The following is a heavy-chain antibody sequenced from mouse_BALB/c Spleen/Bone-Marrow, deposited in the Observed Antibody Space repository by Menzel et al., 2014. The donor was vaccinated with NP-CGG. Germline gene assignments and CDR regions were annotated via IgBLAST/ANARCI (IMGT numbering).Heavy chain of an antibody. J-gene: IGHJ4*01. Sequence: EVQLQESGPELVKPGASVKMSCKASGYTFTSYVMHWVKQKPGQGLEWIGYINPYNDGTKYNEKFKGKATLPSDKSSSTAYMELSSLTSEDSAVYYCARGGYGNVYYAMDYWGKGTSVTVSS. CDR2: INPYNDGT. V-gene: IGHV1-14*01. CDR1: GYTFTSYV. CDR3: ARGGYGNVYYAMDY. D-gene: IGHD2-10*02.